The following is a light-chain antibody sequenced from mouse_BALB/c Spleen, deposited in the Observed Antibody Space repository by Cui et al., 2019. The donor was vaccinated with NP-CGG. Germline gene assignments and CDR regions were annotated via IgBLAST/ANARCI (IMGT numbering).Light chain of an antibody. V-gene: IGLV1*01. CDR2: GTN. J-gene: IGLJ1*01. CDR3: ALWYSNHWV. Sequence: QPFLTRDSAPTTSPGETVTLTCRSNTGAVTTSNYANWVQEKPDHLFTGLIGGTNNRAPGVPARFSGSLIGDKAALTITGAQTEDEAIYFCALWYSNHWVFGGGTKLTVL. CDR1: TGAVTTSNY.